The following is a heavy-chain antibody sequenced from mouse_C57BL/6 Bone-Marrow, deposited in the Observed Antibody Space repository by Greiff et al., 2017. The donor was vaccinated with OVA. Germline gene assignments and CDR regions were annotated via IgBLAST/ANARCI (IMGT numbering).Heavy chain of an antibody. J-gene: IGHJ2*01. V-gene: IGHV1-39*01. CDR3: ARGNYYGSSYVDY. CDR2: INPNYGTT. D-gene: IGHD1-1*01. CDR1: GYSFTDYN. Sequence: VQLQQSGAELVRPGTSVKISCKASGYSFTDYNMNWEKQSNGKSLEWIGVINPNYGTTSYNQKFKGKATLTVDQSSSTAYMQLNSLTSEDSAVYYCARGNYYGSSYVDYWGQGTTLTVSS.